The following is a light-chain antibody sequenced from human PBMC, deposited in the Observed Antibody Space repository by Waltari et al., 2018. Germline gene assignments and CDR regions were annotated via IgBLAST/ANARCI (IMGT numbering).Light chain of an antibody. CDR2: AAS. CDR1: QTTAGSY. V-gene: IGKV3-20*01. Sequence: EIVLTQSPGTLSLSPGERATLSCRVSQTTAGSYLAWYQQSPGQAPRLLIYAASSRATGIPDRFSGSGSGTDFTLTISRLEPEDVAVYYCQHYGATLFTFGPGTKVDIK. J-gene: IGKJ3*01. CDR3: QHYGATLFT.